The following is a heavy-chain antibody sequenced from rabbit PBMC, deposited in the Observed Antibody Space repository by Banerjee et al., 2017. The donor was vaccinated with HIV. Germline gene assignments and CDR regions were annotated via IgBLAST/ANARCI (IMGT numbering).Heavy chain of an antibody. Sequence: QSLEESGGDLVKPGASLTLTCTASGFSFSSSYYMCWVRQAPGKGLELIACIYAGSGSTYYASWAKGRFTISKTSSTTVTLQMTSLTAADTATYFCARAGGFENYFNLWGQGTLVTVSS. D-gene: IGHD1-1*01. V-gene: IGHV1S40*01. CDR1: GFSFSSSYY. CDR3: ARAGGFENYFNL. CDR2: IYAGSGST. J-gene: IGHJ4*01.